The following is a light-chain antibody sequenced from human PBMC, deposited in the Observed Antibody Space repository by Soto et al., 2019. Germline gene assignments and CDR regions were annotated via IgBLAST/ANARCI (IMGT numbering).Light chain of an antibody. CDR3: QQANSFPLT. Sequence: DIQMTPSPSSLSASVGDRVTITCRASQSISTYLNWYQQKPGKAPKLLICAASSLRSGVPSRFSGSGSGTDFTLTISSLQPEDVATYYCQQANSFPLTFGGGTKVDIK. CDR1: QSISTY. CDR2: AAS. J-gene: IGKJ4*01. V-gene: IGKV1-39*01.